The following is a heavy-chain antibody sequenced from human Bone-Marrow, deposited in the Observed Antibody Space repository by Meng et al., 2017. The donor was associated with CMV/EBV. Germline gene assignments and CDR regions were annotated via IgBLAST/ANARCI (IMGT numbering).Heavy chain of an antibody. D-gene: IGHD6-6*01. J-gene: IGHJ5*02. CDR3: ARVTAGSSSISGDWFDP. CDR2: ISSGSSYI. V-gene: IGHV3-21*01. CDR1: GFTFSSYS. Sequence: GESLKISCAASGFTFSSYSMNWVRQAPGKELEWVSSISSGSSYIYYADSVKGRFTISRDNGKNSLYLQMNSLRAEDTAVYYCARVTAGSSSISGDWFDPWGQGTLVTIYS.